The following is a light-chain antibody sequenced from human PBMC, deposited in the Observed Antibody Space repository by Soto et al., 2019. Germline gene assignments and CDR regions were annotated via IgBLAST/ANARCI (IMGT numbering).Light chain of an antibody. CDR1: QSVSSNY. Sequence: EIVLTQSPGTLSLSPGERGTLSCRASQSVSSNYLAWYQQKPGQAPRLLIYSAFSRATGIPARFSGSGSGTAFTLTISRLEPEDFAVYYCQYYGSSPWTFGQGTKVEIK. CDR3: QYYGSSPWT. J-gene: IGKJ1*01. CDR2: SAF. V-gene: IGKV3-20*01.